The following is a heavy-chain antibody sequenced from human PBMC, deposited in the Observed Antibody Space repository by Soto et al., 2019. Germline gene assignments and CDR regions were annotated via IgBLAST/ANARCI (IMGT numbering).Heavy chain of an antibody. V-gene: IGHV1-18*04. CDR3: ARDRGRDCTNGVCYDYYYYGMDV. Sequence: QVQLVQSGAEVKKPGASVKVSCKASGYTYTSYGISWVRQAPGQGLEWMGWISAYNGNTNYAQKLQGRVTMTTDTSTSTASMELRSLRSDDTAVYYCARDRGRDCTNGVCYDYYYYGMDVWGQGTTVTVSS. J-gene: IGHJ6*02. D-gene: IGHD2-8*01. CDR2: ISAYNGNT. CDR1: GYTYTSYG.